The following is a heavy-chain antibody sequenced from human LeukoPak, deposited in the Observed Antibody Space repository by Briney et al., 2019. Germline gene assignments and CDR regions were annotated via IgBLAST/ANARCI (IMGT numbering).Heavy chain of an antibody. CDR1: GFTFSSYA. V-gene: IGHV3-23*01. CDR2: LVGSGDTK. Sequence: GGSLRLSCAASGFTFSSYAMSWVRQAPGKGLEWVSSLVGSGDTKHYGDSVKGRFTISRDNAKNSLYLQMNSLRAEDTAVYYCARGFGRFGELYEHYYHLMDAWGQGTTVTVSS. J-gene: IGHJ6*02. D-gene: IGHD3-10*01. CDR3: ARGFGRFGELYEHYYHLMDA.